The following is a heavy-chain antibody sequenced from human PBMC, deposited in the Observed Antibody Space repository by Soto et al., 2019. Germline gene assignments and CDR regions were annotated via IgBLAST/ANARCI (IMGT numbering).Heavy chain of an antibody. Sequence: EVQLVESGGGLVKPGGSLRLSCAASGFTFSNAWMSWVRQAPGKGLEWVGRIKSKTDGGTTDYAAPVKGRFTISRDDSKIPLYLQINRLKPAGTAVYYCTTPVGAIDYWGQGTLVTVSS. J-gene: IGHJ4*02. CDR2: IKSKTDGGTT. D-gene: IGHD1-26*01. V-gene: IGHV3-15*01. CDR1: GFTFSNAW. CDR3: TTPVGAIDY.